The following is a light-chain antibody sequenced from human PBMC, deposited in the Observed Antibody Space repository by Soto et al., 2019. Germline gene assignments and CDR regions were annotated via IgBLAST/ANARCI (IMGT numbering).Light chain of an antibody. J-gene: IGLJ1*01. CDR2: DVS. CDR1: SSDVGAYNR. Sequence: QSVLTQPPSVSGSPGQSVTISCTGTSSDVGAYNRVSWYQQPPGAAPKLMICDVSNRPSGVPERFSGSKSGNTASLTIFGLQAEDEADYYCSSFTTSSTYVFGTGPKLTVL. CDR3: SSFTTSSTYV. V-gene: IGLV2-18*02.